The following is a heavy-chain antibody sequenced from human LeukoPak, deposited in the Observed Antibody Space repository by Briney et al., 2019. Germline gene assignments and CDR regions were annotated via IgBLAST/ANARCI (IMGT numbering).Heavy chain of an antibody. CDR3: ASWGDGPY. V-gene: IGHV1-69*04. J-gene: IGHJ4*02. D-gene: IGHD3-16*01. CDR2: IIPILGIA. CDR1: GGTFISYA. Sequence: GASVTVSFKASGGTFISYAISWVRQAPGQGLEWMGRIIPILGIANYAQKFQGRVTITADKSTSTAYMELSSLRSEDTAVYYCASWGDGPYWGQGTLVTVSS.